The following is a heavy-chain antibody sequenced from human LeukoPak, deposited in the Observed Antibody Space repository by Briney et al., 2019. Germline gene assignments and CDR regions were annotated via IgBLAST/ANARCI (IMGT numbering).Heavy chain of an antibody. V-gene: IGHV3-23*01. CDR3: AKAPVTTCSGAYCYPFDY. Sequence: PGGSLRLSCAASGFTFSSYEMNWVRQAPGKGLEWVSAISVSGNTYHADSVKGRFTISRDSSKNTLYLQMNSLRAGDAAVYYCAKAPVTTCSGAYCYPFDYWSQGTLVTVSS. J-gene: IGHJ4*02. CDR1: GFTFSSYE. D-gene: IGHD2-15*01. CDR2: ISVSGNT.